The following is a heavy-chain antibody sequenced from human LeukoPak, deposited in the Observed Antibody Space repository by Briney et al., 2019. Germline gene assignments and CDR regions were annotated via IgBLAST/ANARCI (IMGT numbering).Heavy chain of an antibody. CDR2: ISGSGGST. D-gene: IGHD6-13*01. J-gene: IGHJ4*02. Sequence: PGGSLRLSCGASGFTFSSYGMSWVRQAPGKGLEWVSAISGSGGSTYYADSVKGRFTISRDNSKNTLYLQMNSLRAEDTAVYYCAKVPQWSSFRFFDYWGQGTLVTVSS. CDR1: GFTFSSYG. V-gene: IGHV3-23*01. CDR3: AKVPQWSSFRFFDY.